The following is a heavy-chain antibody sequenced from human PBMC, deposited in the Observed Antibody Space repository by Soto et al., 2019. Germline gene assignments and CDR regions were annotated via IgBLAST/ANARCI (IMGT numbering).Heavy chain of an antibody. J-gene: IGHJ3*02. Sequence: EVQLVESGGGLVQPGGSLRLSCAASGFTFSSYWMSWVRQAPGKGLEWVANIKQDGSEKYYVDSVKGRFTISRDNAKNSLYLQMNSLRAEDTAVYYCARGDGRYSSLEDAFDIWGQGTMVTVSS. D-gene: IGHD1-26*01. V-gene: IGHV3-7*04. CDR1: GFTFSSYW. CDR3: ARGDGRYSSLEDAFDI. CDR2: IKQDGSEK.